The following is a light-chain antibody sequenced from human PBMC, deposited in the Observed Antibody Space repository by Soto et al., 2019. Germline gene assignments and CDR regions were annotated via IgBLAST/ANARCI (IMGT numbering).Light chain of an antibody. J-gene: IGKJ2*01. V-gene: IGKV3-20*01. CDR3: QQYGRTPYT. Sequence: EIVLTQSPGTLSLSPGERATLSCRASQSVSSTYLAWYQHKPGQAPRLLIYDTSSRAAVIPDRFSGSGSATDFTLTISRLEPEDVAVYSCQQYGRTPYTFGQGTKLDIK. CDR1: QSVSSTY. CDR2: DTS.